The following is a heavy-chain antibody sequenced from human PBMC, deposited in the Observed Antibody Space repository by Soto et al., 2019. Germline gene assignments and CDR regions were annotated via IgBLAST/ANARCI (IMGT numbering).Heavy chain of an antibody. D-gene: IGHD3-10*01. CDR3: ARYGSGSPLYFEC. J-gene: IGHJ4*02. Sequence: SETLSLTCAVYGGSFSGYYWSWIRQPPGKGLEWIGEINHSGSTNYNPSLKSRVTISVDTSKNHFSLKLSSVTAADTAVYYCARYGSGSPLYFECWGQGTLVIVSS. CDR1: GGSFSGYY. V-gene: IGHV4-34*01. CDR2: INHSGST.